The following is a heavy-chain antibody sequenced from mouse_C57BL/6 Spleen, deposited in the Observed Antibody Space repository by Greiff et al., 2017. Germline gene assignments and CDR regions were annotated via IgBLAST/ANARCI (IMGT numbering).Heavy chain of an antibody. CDR2: INSDGGST. J-gene: IGHJ4*01. CDR3: ARHDYDPWYAMDC. D-gene: IGHD2-4*01. Sequence: EVKLMESGGGLVQPGESLKLSCESTEYEFPSHDLSWVRKTPEKRLELVAAINSDGGSTYYPDTMERRFIISRDNTNKTPYLQMSSLMSEDTALYYCARHDYDPWYAMDCWGQGTAVTVSS. CDR1: EYEFPSHD. V-gene: IGHV5-2*01.